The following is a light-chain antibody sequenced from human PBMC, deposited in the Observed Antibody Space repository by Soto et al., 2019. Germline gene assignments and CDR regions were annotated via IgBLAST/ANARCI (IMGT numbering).Light chain of an antibody. CDR2: WES. CDR1: QSVLYSSNNKNY. Sequence: DIVMTQSPDSLAVSLGERATINCKSSQSVLYSSNNKNYLAWYQQKPGQPPKLLLYWESTRESGVPDRFSGSGSGTDFTLAITSVQPEDMAVYYCQQYYRTPWTFGQGTKVEIK. CDR3: QQYYRTPWT. V-gene: IGKV4-1*01. J-gene: IGKJ1*01.